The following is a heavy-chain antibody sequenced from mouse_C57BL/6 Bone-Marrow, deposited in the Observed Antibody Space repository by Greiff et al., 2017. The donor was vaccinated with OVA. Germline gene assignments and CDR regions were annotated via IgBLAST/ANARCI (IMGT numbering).Heavy chain of an antibody. CDR3: ARNKKRGYFDV. Sequence: QVQLKQSGPGLVQPSPSLSITCTVSGFSLTSYGVHWVRQSPGKGLEWLGVIWSGGSTDYNAAFISRLSISKDNSKSQVFFKMNSLQADDTAIYYCARNKKRGYFDVWGTGTTVTVSS. CDR2: IWSGGST. V-gene: IGHV2-2*01. J-gene: IGHJ1*03. CDR1: GFSLTSYG.